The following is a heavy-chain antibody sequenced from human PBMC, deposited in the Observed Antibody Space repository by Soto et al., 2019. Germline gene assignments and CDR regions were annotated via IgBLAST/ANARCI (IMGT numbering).Heavy chain of an antibody. CDR1: GYTFTGYY. Sequence: ASVKVSCKASGYTFTGYYMHWVRQAPGQGLEWMGWINPNSGGTNYAQKFQDWVTMTRDTSISTAYMELSRLRSDDTAVYYCARAIAAAGTGDYYYYGMDVWGQGTTVTVSS. J-gene: IGHJ6*02. V-gene: IGHV1-2*04. CDR2: INPNSGGT. D-gene: IGHD6-13*01. CDR3: ARAIAAAGTGDYYYYGMDV.